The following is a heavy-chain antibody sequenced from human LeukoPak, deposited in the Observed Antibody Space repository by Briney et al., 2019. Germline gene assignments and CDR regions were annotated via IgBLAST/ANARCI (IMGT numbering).Heavy chain of an antibody. CDR2: IRYDGSDK. Sequence: GGSLRLSCAASGFTFSSYAMHWVRQAPGKGLEWVAFIRYDGSDKYYADSVKGRFTISRDNSKNTLDLHMNSLRAEDTAVYYCARALSSTTGWYYFDHWGQGTLVTVSS. D-gene: IGHD6-19*01. J-gene: IGHJ4*02. CDR3: ARALSSTTGWYYFDH. CDR1: GFTFSSYA. V-gene: IGHV3-33*08.